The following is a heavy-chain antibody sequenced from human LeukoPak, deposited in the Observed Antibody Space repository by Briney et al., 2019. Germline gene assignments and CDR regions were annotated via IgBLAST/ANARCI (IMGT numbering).Heavy chain of an antibody. CDR3: AREGGRGYCSTTSCAFDL. CDR1: GFSFGTNY. J-gene: IGHJ3*01. CDR2: IFSGGAT. V-gene: IGHV3-53*01. Sequence: GGSLRLSCAASGFSFGTNYMTWVRQAPGQGLECGSVIFSGGATYYADSVNGRFTTSRDTSKNTLFLQMNSLGAEDTAMYYCAREGGRGYCSTTSCAFDLWGQGTMVTVSS. D-gene: IGHD2-2*01.